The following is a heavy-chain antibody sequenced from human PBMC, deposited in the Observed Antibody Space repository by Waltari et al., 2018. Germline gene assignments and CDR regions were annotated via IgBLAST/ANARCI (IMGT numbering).Heavy chain of an antibody. Sequence: EVQLVESGGGLVQPGGSLRLSCAASGFTFSSYEMNWVRQAPGKGLEGVSYISSSGSTIYYADSVKGRFTISRDNSKNTLYLQMNSLRAEDTAVYYCATAVGGGGAFDIWGQGTMVTVSS. CDR2: ISSSGSTI. CDR1: GFTFSSYE. V-gene: IGHV3-48*03. D-gene: IGHD3-16*01. CDR3: ATAVGGGGAFDI. J-gene: IGHJ3*02.